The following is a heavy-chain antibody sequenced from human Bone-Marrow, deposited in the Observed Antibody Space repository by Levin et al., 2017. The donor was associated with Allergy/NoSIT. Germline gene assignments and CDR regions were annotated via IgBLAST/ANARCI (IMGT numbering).Heavy chain of an antibody. CDR2: IAGGDGTT. V-gene: IGHV3-23*01. CDR1: GFTINSYI. CDR3: ARRSAPRGGWIDY. J-gene: IGHJ4*02. Sequence: HAGGSLRLSCAASGFTINSYIMTWVRQAPGKGLEWVSAIAGGDGTTFYADSVKGRFTISRDDSKNTLFLQMDSLRDDDTAVYFCARRSAPRGGWIDYWGQGTLVTVSS. D-gene: IGHD5-24*01.